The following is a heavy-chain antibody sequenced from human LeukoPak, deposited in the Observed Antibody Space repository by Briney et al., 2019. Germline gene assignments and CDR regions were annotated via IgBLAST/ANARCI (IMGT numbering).Heavy chain of an antibody. V-gene: IGHV3-66*04. Sequence: GGSLRLSCAASGFTVSSNYMSWVRQAPGKGLEWVSVIYSGGSTYYADSVKGRFTISRGNSKNTLYLQMNSLRAEDTAVYYCASQLSPGGRDYWGQGTLVTVSS. J-gene: IGHJ4*02. CDR2: IYSGGST. D-gene: IGHD2-15*01. CDR1: GFTVSSNY. CDR3: ASQLSPGGRDY.